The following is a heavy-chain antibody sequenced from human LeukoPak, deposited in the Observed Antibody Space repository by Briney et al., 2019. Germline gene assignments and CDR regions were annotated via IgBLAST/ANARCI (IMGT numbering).Heavy chain of an antibody. CDR1: GGSISSYY. Sequence: SETLSLTCTVSGGSISSYYWSWIRQPPGKGLEWIGYIYHSGSTNYNPSLKSRVTISVDTSKNQFSLKLSSVTAADTAVYYCARDCPGERLGDPWSAFDYWGQGTLVTVSS. CDR3: ARDCPGERLGDPWSAFDY. CDR2: IYHSGST. D-gene: IGHD3-16*01. V-gene: IGHV4-59*01. J-gene: IGHJ4*02.